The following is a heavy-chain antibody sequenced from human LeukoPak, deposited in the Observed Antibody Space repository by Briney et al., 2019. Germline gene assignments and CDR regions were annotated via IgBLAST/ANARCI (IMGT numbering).Heavy chain of an antibody. J-gene: IGHJ4*02. V-gene: IGHV4-59*08. CDR1: GDSIRTYY. Sequence: SETLSLTCIVSGDSIRTYYWSWIRQSPGQGLEWIGYINYSGNSDYNPSLKSRVTISVDRSKKQVSLRMRSVTAADTAVYYCARLDCISNTCYNYWALGALVTVSS. CDR2: INYSGNS. D-gene: IGHD2-21*01. CDR3: ARLDCISNTCYNY.